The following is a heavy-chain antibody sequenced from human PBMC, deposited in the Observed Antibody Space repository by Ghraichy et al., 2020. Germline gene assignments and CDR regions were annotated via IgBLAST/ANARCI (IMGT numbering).Heavy chain of an antibody. V-gene: IGHV4-61*01. D-gene: IGHD5-12*01. CDR3: ARDARYSGYDSLDL. J-gene: IGHJ5*02. CDR1: GGSVSNSNYY. Sequence: SETLSLTCTVSGGSVSNSNYYWSWVRQPPGKKLEWIGYIFYNGRTKYAPSLGSRVTMSIDTSKNQLSMRLTSVTAADTGIYYCARDARYSGYDSLDLWGRGTLVSVPS. CDR2: IFYNGRT.